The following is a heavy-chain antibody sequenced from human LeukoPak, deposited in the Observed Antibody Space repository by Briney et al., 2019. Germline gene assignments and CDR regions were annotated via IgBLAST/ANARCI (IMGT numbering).Heavy chain of an antibody. V-gene: IGHV1-2*02. Sequence: ASVKVSCKASGYTFTGYYMHWVRQAPGQGLEWMGWINPNSGGTNYAQKFQGRVTMTRDTSISTAYMELSRLRSDDTAVYYCARTDDYGDYPIDYWGQGTLVTASS. D-gene: IGHD4-17*01. CDR3: ARTDDYGDYPIDY. J-gene: IGHJ4*02. CDR2: INPNSGGT. CDR1: GYTFTGYY.